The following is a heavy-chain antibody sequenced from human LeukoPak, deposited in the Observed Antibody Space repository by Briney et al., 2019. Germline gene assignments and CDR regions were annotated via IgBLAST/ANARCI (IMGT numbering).Heavy chain of an antibody. CDR3: ARAADSESFYRSSKY. CDR2: ISDTGTNT. Sequence: PGGSLRLSCTASGFTLKKYAMFWIRQAPGKELEWAAVISDTGTNTNYADSVKGRFIISRDDSTGALYLQMHGLRLEDTAMYYCARAADSESFYRSSKYWGQGTLVSVSS. J-gene: IGHJ4*02. D-gene: IGHD3-10*01. CDR1: GFTLKKYA. V-gene: IGHV3-30*04.